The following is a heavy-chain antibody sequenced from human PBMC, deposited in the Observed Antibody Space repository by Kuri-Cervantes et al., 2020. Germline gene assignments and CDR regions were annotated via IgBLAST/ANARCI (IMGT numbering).Heavy chain of an antibody. D-gene: IGHD6-13*01. V-gene: IGHV4-4*02. CDR1: GGSISSSNW. J-gene: IGHJ6*02. CDR2: IYYSGST. CDR3: ARDLRGSSWYSYYYGMDV. Sequence: SQTLSLTCAVSGGSISSSNWWSWVRQPPGKGLEWIGYIYYSGSTNYNPSLKSRVTISVDTSKNQFSLKLSSVTAADTAVYYCARDLRGSSWYSYYYGMDVWGQGTTVTVSS.